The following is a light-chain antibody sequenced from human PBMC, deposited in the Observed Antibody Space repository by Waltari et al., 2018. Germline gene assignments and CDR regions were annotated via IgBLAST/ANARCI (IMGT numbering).Light chain of an antibody. Sequence: QSALTQPRSVSGSPGQSVTIPCTGTSSDVGAYTSCSWYQHNPGKAPKPMIYDVNKRPSGVPDRFSGSKSGNTASLTISGLQAEDEADYHCCSYAGSSLHYVFGTVTKVTVL. CDR3: CSYAGSSLHYV. CDR1: SSDVGAYTS. V-gene: IGLV2-11*02. CDR2: DVN. J-gene: IGLJ1*01.